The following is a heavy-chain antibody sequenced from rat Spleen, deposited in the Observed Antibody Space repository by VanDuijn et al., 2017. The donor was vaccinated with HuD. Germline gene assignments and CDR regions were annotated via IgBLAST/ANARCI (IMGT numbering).Heavy chain of an antibody. CDR1: GYSITSNY. CDR2: IDNAGST. V-gene: IGHV3-3*01. J-gene: IGHJ2*01. Sequence: EVQLQESGPGLVKPSQSLSLTCSVTGYSITSNYWGWIRKFPGNKLEWMGYIDNAGSTNYNPSLKSRISITRDISKNQFFLRLNSLTNEDTATYYCARYIPGYYVMDAWGQGVMVTVSS. D-gene: IGHD1-4*01. CDR3: ARYIPGYYVMDA.